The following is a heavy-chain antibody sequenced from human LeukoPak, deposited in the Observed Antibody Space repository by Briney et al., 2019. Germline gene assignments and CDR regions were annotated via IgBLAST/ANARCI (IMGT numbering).Heavy chain of an antibody. CDR2: ISAYNGNT. CDR3: ATTARFGESYYYYYGMDV. Sequence: ASVKVPCKASGYAFTSYGISWVRQAPGQGLEWMGWISAYNGNTNYAQKLQGRVTMTTDTSTSTAYMELRSLRSDDTAVYYCATTARFGESYYYYYGMDVWGQGTTVTVSS. V-gene: IGHV1-18*01. CDR1: GYAFTSYG. J-gene: IGHJ6*02. D-gene: IGHD3-10*01.